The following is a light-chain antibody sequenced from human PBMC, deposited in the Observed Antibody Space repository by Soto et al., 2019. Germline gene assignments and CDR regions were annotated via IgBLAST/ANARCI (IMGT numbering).Light chain of an antibody. Sequence: EIVMTQSPATLSVSPGERATLSCRASQSISSNLAWYQQKAGQAPRLLIYGASTRATGIPARFSGSGSGTEFTLTSTCLQSEDFAVYYCQQYNKCPLVTFGQGTKVEIK. CDR1: QSISSN. CDR2: GAS. CDR3: QQYNKCPLVT. V-gene: IGKV3-15*01. J-gene: IGKJ1*01.